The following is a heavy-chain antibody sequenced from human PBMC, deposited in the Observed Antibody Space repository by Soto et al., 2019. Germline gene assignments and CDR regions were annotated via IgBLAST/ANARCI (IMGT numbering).Heavy chain of an antibody. D-gene: IGHD1-1*01. CDR3: AREDWNDGHYCGMGV. J-gene: IGHJ6*02. CDR1: GFTFSSYT. CDR2: IWHDGSNK. V-gene: IGHV3-33*01. Sequence: QVQVGESGGGVVQPGRSLRLSCAASGFTFSSYTMYWVRQAPGKGLEGVAVIWHDGSNKYYVDSVKGRFTISRDNSKNTLYLQMNSLRAEDTAVYYCAREDWNDGHYCGMGVWGQGTTVTVS.